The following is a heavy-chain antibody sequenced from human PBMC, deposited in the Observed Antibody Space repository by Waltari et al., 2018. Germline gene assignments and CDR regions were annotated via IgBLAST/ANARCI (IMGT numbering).Heavy chain of an antibody. CDR1: GFPFSSLW. V-gene: IGHV3-74*01. J-gene: IGHJ6*02. Sequence: EVQLVESGGGLVQPGGSLRLSCAASGFPFSSLWMHWVRQVPGKGLVWVSRINSGGSTTAYTDSVKGRFTISRDNTKNTLYLQMNSLRVEDTAVYYCAREYYSGMDVWGQGTTVTVSS. CDR2: INSGGSTT. CDR3: AREYYSGMDV.